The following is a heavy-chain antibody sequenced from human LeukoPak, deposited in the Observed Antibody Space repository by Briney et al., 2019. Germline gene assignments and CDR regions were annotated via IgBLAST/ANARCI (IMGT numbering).Heavy chain of an antibody. CDR3: ARSKRNYYDSSSYWFDP. CDR2: INPSGGST. Sequence: GASVKVSCKASGYTFTSYYMHWVRQAPGQGLEWMGIINPSGGSTTYAQKFQGRVTFTRDTSASTAYMELSSLRSEDTAVYYCARSKRNYYDSSSYWFDPWGQGTLVTVSS. V-gene: IGHV1-46*01. D-gene: IGHD3-22*01. CDR1: GYTFTSYY. J-gene: IGHJ5*02.